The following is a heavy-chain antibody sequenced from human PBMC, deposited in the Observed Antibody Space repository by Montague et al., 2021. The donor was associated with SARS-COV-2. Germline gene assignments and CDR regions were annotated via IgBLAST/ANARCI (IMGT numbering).Heavy chain of an antibody. Sequence: SETLSPTCTVSGGSISSSSYYWGWIRQPPGKGLEWIGSIFYSGSTYYNPSLKSRVTISVDTTKNQFSLKLSSVTAADTAAYYCARVISRQNNIVVVGLYYLDYWGQGTLVTVSS. J-gene: IGHJ4*02. CDR3: ARVISRQNNIVVVGLYYLDY. V-gene: IGHV4-39*07. CDR1: GGSISSSSYY. CDR2: IFYSGST. D-gene: IGHD2-15*01.